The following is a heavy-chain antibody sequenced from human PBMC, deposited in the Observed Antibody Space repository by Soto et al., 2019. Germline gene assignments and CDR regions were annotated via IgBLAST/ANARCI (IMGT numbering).Heavy chain of an antibody. D-gene: IGHD3-22*01. CDR2: INPSGGST. J-gene: IGHJ3*02. Sequence: ASVKVSCKASGYTFTSYYMHWVRQAPGQGLEWMGIINPSGGSTSYAQKFQGRVTMTRDTSTSTVYMELSSLRSEDTAVYYCARPGGDYYDSSGYYFEDAFDIWRQGTMVTVSS. CDR1: GYTFTSYY. V-gene: IGHV1-46*01. CDR3: ARPGGDYYDSSGYYFEDAFDI.